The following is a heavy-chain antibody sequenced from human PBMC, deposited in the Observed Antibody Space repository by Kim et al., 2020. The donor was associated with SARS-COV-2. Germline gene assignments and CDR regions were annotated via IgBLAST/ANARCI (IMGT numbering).Heavy chain of an antibody. D-gene: IGHD4-17*01. CDR2: IYYSGST. CDR3: ARERIYYGDFDY. CDR1: GGSISSGGYY. Sequence: SETLSLTCTVSGGSISSGGYYWSWIRQHPGKGLEWIGYIYYSGSTYYNPSLKSRVTISVDTSKNQFSLKLSSVTAADTAVYYCARERIYYGDFDYWGQGTLVTVSS. J-gene: IGHJ4*02. V-gene: IGHV4-31*03.